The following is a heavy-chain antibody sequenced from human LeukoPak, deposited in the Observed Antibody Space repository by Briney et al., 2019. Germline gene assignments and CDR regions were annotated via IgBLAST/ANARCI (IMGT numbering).Heavy chain of an antibody. CDR1: GFTVSNNF. J-gene: IGHJ4*02. Sequence: PGGSLRLSCAASGFTVSNNFMSWVRQAPGKGLEWVSVIHSGGTTYYADSVKGRFTISRDNSRNTLYLQMNSLRAEDTAVYYCARGRVTHSGYDFPYYFDYWGQGTLVTVSS. D-gene: IGHD5-12*01. V-gene: IGHV3-53*01. CDR2: IHSGGTT. CDR3: ARGRVTHSGYDFPYYFDY.